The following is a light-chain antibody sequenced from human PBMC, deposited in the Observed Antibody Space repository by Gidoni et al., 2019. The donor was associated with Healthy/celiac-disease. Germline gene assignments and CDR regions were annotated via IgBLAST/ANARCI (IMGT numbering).Light chain of an antibody. J-gene: IGLJ2*01. CDR3: SSYTSSL. CDR2: EVS. V-gene: IGLV2-14*01. CDR1: SSDVGGYNY. Sequence: QSALTQPASVSGSPGQSTTISCTGTSSDVGGYNYVSWYQQHPGKAPKLMIYEVSNRPSGVSNRFSGSKSGNTASLTISGLQAEDEADYYCSSYTSSLFGGGTKLTVL.